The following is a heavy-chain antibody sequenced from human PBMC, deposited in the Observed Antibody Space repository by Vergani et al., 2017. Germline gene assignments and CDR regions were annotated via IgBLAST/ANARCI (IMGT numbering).Heavy chain of an antibody. CDR3: ARVNTETNGHLYYYYYIDV. J-gene: IGHJ6*03. CDR1: GGSFTSYH. D-gene: IGHD4-11*01. CDR2: INHTGRP. Sequence: QVQLQQWGVGLLKPSETLSLTCVVNGGSFTSYHWTWIRQSPGEGLGGVGDINHTGRPDSNPSLKSRLTRSVDKSRNQFSLTLNSVTATDTAIYFCARVNTETNGHLYYYYYIDVWGQGTAVTVS. V-gene: IGHV4-34*01.